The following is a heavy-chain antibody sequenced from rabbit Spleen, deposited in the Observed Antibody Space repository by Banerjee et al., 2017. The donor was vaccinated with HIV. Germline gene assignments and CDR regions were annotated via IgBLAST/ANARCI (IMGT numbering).Heavy chain of an antibody. CDR2: IYTGSGST. D-gene: IGHD4-1*01. J-gene: IGHJ4*01. V-gene: IGHV1S40*01. Sequence: QSLEESGGDLVKPEGSLTLTCTASGFSFSNNYWMCWVRQAPGKGLEWIACIYTGSGSTYYANWAKGRFTISKTSSTTVTLQMTSLTAADMATYFCARDGSGWGANFNLWGQGTLVTVS. CDR3: ARDGSGWGANFNL. CDR1: GFSFSNNYW.